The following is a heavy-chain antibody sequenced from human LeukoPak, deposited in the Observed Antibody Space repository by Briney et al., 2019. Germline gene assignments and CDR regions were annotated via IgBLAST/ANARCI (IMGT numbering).Heavy chain of an antibody. CDR2: IRYDGSNK. Sequence: GGSLRLSCAASGFTFSSYGMHWVRQAPGKGLEWVAVIRYDGSNKYYADSVKGRFTITRDNSKNTLYLQMHSLRAEDTAVYYCAKDHYCTNGVCSDDAFDIWGQGTMVTVSS. D-gene: IGHD2-8*01. CDR1: GFTFSSYG. CDR3: AKDHYCTNGVCSDDAFDI. V-gene: IGHV3-30*02. J-gene: IGHJ3*02.